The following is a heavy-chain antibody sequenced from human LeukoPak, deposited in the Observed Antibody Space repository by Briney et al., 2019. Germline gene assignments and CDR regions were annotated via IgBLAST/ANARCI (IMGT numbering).Heavy chain of an antibody. CDR1: GFTFSSSA. V-gene: IGHV3-23*01. D-gene: IGHD5/OR15-5a*01. CDR3: AREVYTRTTYLPFDY. CDR2: ISGSGGST. Sequence: PGGSLRLSCASSGFTFSSSAMSWVRQAPGKGLEWVSAISGSGGSTYYADSVKVRFTISRDNSKNTLSLQMNSLRAEDTATYYCAREVYTRTTYLPFDYWGQGTLVTVSS. J-gene: IGHJ4*02.